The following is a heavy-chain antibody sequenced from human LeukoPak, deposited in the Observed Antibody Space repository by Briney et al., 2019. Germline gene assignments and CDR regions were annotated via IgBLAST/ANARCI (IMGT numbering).Heavy chain of an antibody. CDR2: IYTSGST. J-gene: IGHJ4*02. CDR1: GGSISSYY. D-gene: IGHD6-13*01. Sequence: SETLSLTCTVSGGSISSYYWSWIRQPPGKGLEWIGYIYTSGSTNYNPSLKSRVTISVDTSKNQFSLKLSSVTAADTAVYYCARTEYSSSWSSQFDYWGQGTLVTVSS. V-gene: IGHV4-4*09. CDR3: ARTEYSSSWSSQFDY.